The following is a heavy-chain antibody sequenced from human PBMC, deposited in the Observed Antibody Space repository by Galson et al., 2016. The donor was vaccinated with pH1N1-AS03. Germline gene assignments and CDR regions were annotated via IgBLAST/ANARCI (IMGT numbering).Heavy chain of an antibody. Sequence: SLRLSCAASGFTVSNFGMHWVRRAPGKGLEWVAFIRFGGSARFYADSVKGRFTISRDDSNNTLYLQMNSLRAEETAVYFCAKVSAGSSSYNYLDHWGQGTLVIVSS. D-gene: IGHD2-2*01. CDR2: IRFGGSAR. V-gene: IGHV3-30*02. CDR3: AKVSAGSSSYNYLDH. J-gene: IGHJ4*02. CDR1: GFTVSNFG.